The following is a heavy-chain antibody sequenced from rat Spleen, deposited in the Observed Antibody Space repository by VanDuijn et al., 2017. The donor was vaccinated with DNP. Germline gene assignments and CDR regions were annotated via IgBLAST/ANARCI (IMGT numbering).Heavy chain of an antibody. Sequence: EVQLVESGGGPVQPGRSLKLSCVASGFTFSDYYMAWVRQAPAKGLEWVATISYNGGTPYYRDSVKGRFTISRDNAKSTLYLQMDSLRSEDTATYYCARSWGDDGYPPFAYWGQGTLVTVSS. J-gene: IGHJ3*01. CDR3: ARSWGDDGYPPFAY. D-gene: IGHD1-12*03. CDR1: GFTFSDYY. CDR2: ISYNGGTP. V-gene: IGHV5-7*01.